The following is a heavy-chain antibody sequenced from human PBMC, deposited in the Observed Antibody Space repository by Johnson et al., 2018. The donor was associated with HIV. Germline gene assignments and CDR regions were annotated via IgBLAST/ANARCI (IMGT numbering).Heavy chain of an antibody. Sequence: VQLVESGGDLVQPGGSLRLSCAASGFSFTNYWMSWVRQAPGKGLEWVANIKQDGSKKYYVGSVRGRFTISRDNANSSVILQMNSLRAEDTAVYYCARPYNDYVYGAFNVWGPGTMVTFSS. CDR2: IKQDGSKK. V-gene: IGHV3-7*01. CDR1: GFSFTNYW. CDR3: ARPYNDYVYGAFNV. J-gene: IGHJ3*01. D-gene: IGHD4-17*01.